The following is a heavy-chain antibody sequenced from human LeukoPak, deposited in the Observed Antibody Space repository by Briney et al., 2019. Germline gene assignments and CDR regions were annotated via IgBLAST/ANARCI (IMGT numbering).Heavy chain of an antibody. V-gene: IGHV4-59*12. CDR1: GGSISSYY. J-gene: IGHJ3*02. CDR3: ARRYCANGVCYRSGFDI. D-gene: IGHD2-8*01. Sequence: PSETLSLTCTVSGGSISSYYWSWIRQPPGKGLEWIGYIYYSGSTNYNPSLKSRVTISVDTSKNQFSLKLNSVTAADTAVYYCARRYCANGVCYRSGFDIWGQGTMVTVSS. CDR2: IYYSGST.